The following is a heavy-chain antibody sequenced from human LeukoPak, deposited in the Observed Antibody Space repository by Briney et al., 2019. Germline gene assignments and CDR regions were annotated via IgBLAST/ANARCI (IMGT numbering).Heavy chain of an antibody. Sequence: ASAKVSCKASGYTFTGYYMHWVRQAPGQGLEWMGWINPNSGGTNYAQKFQGRVTMTRDTSISTAYMELSRLRSDDTAVYYCAKEVIAAGGNFEYWGQGTLVTVSS. V-gene: IGHV1-2*02. CDR2: INPNSGGT. CDR1: GYTFTGYY. J-gene: IGHJ4*02. CDR3: AKEVIAAGGNFEY. D-gene: IGHD6-13*01.